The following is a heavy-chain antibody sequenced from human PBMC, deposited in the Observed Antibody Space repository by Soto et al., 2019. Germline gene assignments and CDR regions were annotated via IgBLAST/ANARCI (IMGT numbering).Heavy chain of an antibody. V-gene: IGHV2-5*02. J-gene: IGHJ3*02. CDR2: IYWDDDK. CDR1: GFSLRTNKVG. D-gene: IGHD3-16*01. CDR3: AHTYPPACDI. Sequence: QITLKESGPTLVKPTQTLTVTCTFSGFSLRTNKVGVGWIRQPPGKALEWLALIYWDDDKRYSPSLESRLTITKGTSKNQLVLTMTNMDPVDTATYYCAHTYPPACDIWGQGTMVTVSS.